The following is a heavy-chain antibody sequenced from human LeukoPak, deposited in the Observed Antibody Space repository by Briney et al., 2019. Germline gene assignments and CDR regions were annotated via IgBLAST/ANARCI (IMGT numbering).Heavy chain of an antibody. V-gene: IGHV3-21*01. D-gene: IGHD3-22*01. CDR2: ISGSSSYI. Sequence: GGSLRLSCAASGSSFSRYNMKWVRQAPGRGLEWVSSISGSSSYIYYADSVKGRFTISRDNAKNSLYLQMNSLRAEDTAVYYCARDGTFYDPDSSSPQGIRAFDIWGQGTMVTVSS. CDR1: GSSFSRYN. J-gene: IGHJ3*02. CDR3: ARDGTFYDPDSSSPQGIRAFDI.